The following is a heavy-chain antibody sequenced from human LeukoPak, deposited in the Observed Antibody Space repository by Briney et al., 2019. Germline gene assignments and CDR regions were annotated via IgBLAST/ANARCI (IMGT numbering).Heavy chain of an antibody. CDR1: GGSFSGYY. V-gene: IGHV4-59*08. CDR2: IYYSGST. D-gene: IGHD3-10*01. CDR3: ARHYSESYIDY. Sequence: PSETLSLTCAVYGGSFSGYYWSWIRQPPGKGLEWIGYIYYSGSTNYNPSLKSRVTISVDTSKNQFSLKLSSVTAADTAVYYCARHYSESYIDYWGQGTLVTVSS. J-gene: IGHJ4*02.